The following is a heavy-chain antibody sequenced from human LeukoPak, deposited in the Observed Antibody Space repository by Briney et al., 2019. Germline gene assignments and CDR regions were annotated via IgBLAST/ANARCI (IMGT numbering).Heavy chain of an antibody. CDR3: ARGPTMIDNTYYFDY. Sequence: SVKVSCKASGGTFSSYAISWVRQAPGQGLEWMGGIIPIFGTANYAQKFQGRVTITTDESTSTAYMELSSLRSEDTAVYYCARGPTMIDNTYYFDYWGREPWSPSPQ. J-gene: IGHJ4*02. D-gene: IGHD3-22*01. CDR2: IIPIFGTA. CDR1: GGTFSSYA. V-gene: IGHV1-69*05.